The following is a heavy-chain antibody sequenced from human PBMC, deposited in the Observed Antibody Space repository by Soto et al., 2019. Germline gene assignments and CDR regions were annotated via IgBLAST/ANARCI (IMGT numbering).Heavy chain of an antibody. CDR2: ISGSGAST. CDR3: AKTPGVITVITSFDH. D-gene: IGHD3-16*01. J-gene: IGHJ4*02. CDR1: GFTFNKYA. Sequence: SLRLSCVASGFTFNKYALAWVCQAPGEGLEWVSAISGSGASTYDGDSVKGRFTISRDNSNNTLYLQMNSLSAADTAVYHCAKTPGVITVITSFDHWGQGALVTVSS. V-gene: IGHV3-23*01.